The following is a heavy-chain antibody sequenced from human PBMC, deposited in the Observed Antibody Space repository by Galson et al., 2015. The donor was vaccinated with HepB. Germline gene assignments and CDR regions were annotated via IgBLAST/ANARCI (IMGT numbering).Heavy chain of an antibody. Sequence: SLRLSCAASGFSFGDYAMYWVRQAPGKGLEWVCLIRSKAYGETTQYAASVKGRFTISRDDSKSIAYLQMNSLKTEDTAVYYCTCGRYGQDANDIWGQGTIVTVSS. D-gene: IGHD1-26*01. J-gene: IGHJ3*02. CDR3: TCGRYGQDANDI. V-gene: IGHV3-49*04. CDR2: IRSKAYGETT. CDR1: GFSFGDYA.